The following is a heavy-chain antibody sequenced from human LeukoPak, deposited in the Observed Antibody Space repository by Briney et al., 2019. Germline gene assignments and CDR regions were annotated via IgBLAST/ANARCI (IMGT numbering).Heavy chain of an antibody. V-gene: IGHV3-23*01. Sequence: GGSLRLSCAAAGFTFSSYALSWVRQAPGKGLEWVSGIGGSGGSTDYADFVKGRFTISRDNSKNTLYLQMNSLRAEDTAVYYRAKDSHLGRGDYFDYWGQGTLVTVSS. CDR1: GFTFSSYA. J-gene: IGHJ4*02. CDR2: IGGSGGST. D-gene: IGHD3-10*01. CDR3: AKDSHLGRGDYFDY.